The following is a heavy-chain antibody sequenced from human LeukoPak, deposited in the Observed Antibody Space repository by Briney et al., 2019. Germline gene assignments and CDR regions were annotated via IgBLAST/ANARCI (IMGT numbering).Heavy chain of an antibody. D-gene: IGHD3-22*01. V-gene: IGHV3-53*01. J-gene: IGHJ4*02. CDR3: ARDIRSNYYNSSGYYPY. Sequence: GGSLRLSCAASGFTVSSYYMSWVRQAPGKGLEWVSVIYSGGSTYYADSVKGRLTISWNNSTNTLYIQMNRLRAEDTAVYYCARDIRSNYYNSSGYYPYWGQGTLVTVSS. CDR2: IYSGGST. CDR1: GFTVSSYY.